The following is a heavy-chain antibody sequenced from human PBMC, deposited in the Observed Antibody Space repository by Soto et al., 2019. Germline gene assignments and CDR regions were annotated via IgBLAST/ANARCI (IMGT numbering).Heavy chain of an antibody. CDR1: GGSISSGGHY. D-gene: IGHD3-10*01. J-gene: IGHJ4*02. Sequence: SETLSLTCTVSGGSISSGGHYWSWIRQHPGKGLELIGYIYYSGSTYYNPSLKSRVSMSVDTSKNQFSLKLNSVTAADTAVYYCAREGRRYHGSGSPFDYWGQGTQVTVSS. V-gene: IGHV4-31*03. CDR3: AREGRRYHGSGSPFDY. CDR2: IYYSGST.